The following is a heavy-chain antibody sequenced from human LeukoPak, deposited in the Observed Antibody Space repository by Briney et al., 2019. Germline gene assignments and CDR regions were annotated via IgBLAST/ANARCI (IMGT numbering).Heavy chain of an antibody. D-gene: IGHD6-13*01. CDR1: GEALSEYY. Sequence: PSETLSLTCGVYGEALSEYYWSWIRQSPEKGLEWIGEINHSGITNYNPSLKSRVTISRDMSQNHFSLKLGSVTAADTAVYFCAKGAGFSNTWRLDPWGQGTLVTVSS. CDR2: INHSGIT. V-gene: IGHV4-34*01. J-gene: IGHJ5*02. CDR3: AKGAGFSNTWRLDP.